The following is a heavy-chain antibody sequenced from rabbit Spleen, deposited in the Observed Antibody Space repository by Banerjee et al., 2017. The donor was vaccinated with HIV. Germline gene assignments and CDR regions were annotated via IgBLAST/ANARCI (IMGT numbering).Heavy chain of an antibody. V-gene: IGHV1S40*01. CDR3: ARDLVTAIGWNFAL. CDR2: IYTGNAKT. Sequence: QSLEESGGDLVKPGASLTLTCKASGVSFNDKDVMCWVRQAPGKGLEWIGCIYTGNAKTYYAGWAKGRFTVSKASSTTVTLQMTSLTAADTATYFCARDLVTAIGWNFALWGQGTLVTVS. J-gene: IGHJ4*01. CDR1: GVSFNDKDV. D-gene: IGHD7-1*01.